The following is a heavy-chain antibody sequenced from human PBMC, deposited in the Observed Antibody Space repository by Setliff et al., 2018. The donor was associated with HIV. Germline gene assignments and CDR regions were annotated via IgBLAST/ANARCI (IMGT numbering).Heavy chain of an antibody. Sequence: VASVKVSCKASGGTFISHTFTWVRQATGQGLEWMGWINPNRGGTNYAQKFQGRVTMTRDTSISTAYMELSRLRSDDTAVYYCARDFAGYDILTGYTPRYAFDIWGQGTMVTVSS. D-gene: IGHD3-9*01. V-gene: IGHV1-2*02. J-gene: IGHJ3*02. CDR2: INPNRGGT. CDR1: GGTFISHT. CDR3: ARDFAGYDILTGYTPRYAFDI.